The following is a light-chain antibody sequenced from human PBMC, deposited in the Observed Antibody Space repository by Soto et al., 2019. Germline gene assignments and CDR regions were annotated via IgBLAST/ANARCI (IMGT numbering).Light chain of an antibody. V-gene: IGLV2-14*01. CDR3: SSYTSSSSVV. CDR2: DVR. CDR1: SSDIGGYNF. J-gene: IGLJ2*01. Sequence: QSALTQPASVSGSPGQSITISCTGTSSDIGGYNFVSWYQQHPGKAPKLMIYDVRNRPSGVSNRFSGSKSGNTASLTISGLRAEDEADYYCSSYTSSSSVVFGGGPSSPS.